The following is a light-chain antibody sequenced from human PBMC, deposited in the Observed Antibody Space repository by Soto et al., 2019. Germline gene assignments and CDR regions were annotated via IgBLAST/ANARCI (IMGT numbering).Light chain of an antibody. CDR3: QVWDSGSDYV. CDR2: DDR. Sequence: SDELTQPPSVSVAPGQTASITCGGYNIASKSVHWYQQKPGQAPVLVVYDDRDRPSGIPERFSGFNSGTTATLTISRVEAGDEADYYCQVWDSGSDYVFGSGTKVTVL. CDR1: NIASKS. V-gene: IGLV3-21*02. J-gene: IGLJ1*01.